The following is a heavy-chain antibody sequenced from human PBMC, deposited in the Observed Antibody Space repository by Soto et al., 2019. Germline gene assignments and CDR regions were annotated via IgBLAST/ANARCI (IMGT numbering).Heavy chain of an antibody. Sequence: TLSLTCTVSGGSISSGGYFWSWIRQHPGRGLEWIGYIYYSGSTYHNPSLKSRITISVNTSKNQFSLKLSSVTAADTAVYYCARWPTTSRGAFDIWGQGTVVT. D-gene: IGHD1-7*01. CDR2: IYYSGST. V-gene: IGHV4-31*03. CDR1: GGSISSGGYF. J-gene: IGHJ3*02. CDR3: ARWPTTSRGAFDI.